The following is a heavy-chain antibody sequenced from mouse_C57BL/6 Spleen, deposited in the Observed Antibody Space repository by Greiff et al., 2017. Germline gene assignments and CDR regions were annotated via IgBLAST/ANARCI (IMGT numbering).Heavy chain of an antibody. CDR1: GYSITSGYY. Sequence: EVQLQQSGPGLVKPSQSLSLTCSVTGYSITSGYYWNWIRQFPGNKLEWMGYISYDGSNNYNPSLKNRISITRDTSKNQFFLKLNSVTTEDTATYYCASDFYYDYWGPGTTLTVAS. V-gene: IGHV3-6*01. J-gene: IGHJ2*01. CDR3: ASDFYYDY. CDR2: ISYDGSN.